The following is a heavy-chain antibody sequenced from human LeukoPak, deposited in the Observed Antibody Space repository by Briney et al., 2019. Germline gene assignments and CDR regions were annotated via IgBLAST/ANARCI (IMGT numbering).Heavy chain of an antibody. J-gene: IGHJ6*02. V-gene: IGHV3-21*01. CDR2: ISSSSSYI. D-gene: IGHD3-9*01. Sequence: GGSLRLSCAASGFTFSSYSMNWVRQAPGKGLEWVSSISSSSSYIYYADSVKGRFTISRDNAKNSLYLQMSSLRAEDTAVYYCARRFDAPYYYGMDVWGQGTTVTVSS. CDR1: GFTFSSYS. CDR3: ARRFDAPYYYGMDV.